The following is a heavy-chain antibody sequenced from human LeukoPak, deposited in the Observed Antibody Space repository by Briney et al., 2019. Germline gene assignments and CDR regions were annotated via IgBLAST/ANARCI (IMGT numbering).Heavy chain of an antibody. CDR3: ARGHDSSSWYGYYYYGMDV. J-gene: IGHJ6*02. D-gene: IGHD6-13*01. Sequence: SGTLSVTCAVYGGSFSGYYWSWIRQPPGKGLEWIGEINHIGSTNYNPSLKSRVTISVDTSKNQFSLKLSSVTAADTAVYYCARGHDSSSWYGYYYYGMDVWGQGTTVTVSS. CDR2: INHIGST. V-gene: IGHV4-34*01. CDR1: GGSFSGYY.